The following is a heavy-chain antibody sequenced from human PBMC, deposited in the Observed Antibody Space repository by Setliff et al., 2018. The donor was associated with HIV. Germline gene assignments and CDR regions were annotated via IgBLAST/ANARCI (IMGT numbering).Heavy chain of an antibody. D-gene: IGHD6-13*01. CDR1: GFTFSNYG. J-gene: IGHJ6*02. Sequence: GGSLRLSCAASGFTFSNYGIHWVRQAPGKGLEWVAVISYDGSNKYYADSVKGRFTISRDNSKKTLYLQMNSLSGDDTAVYYCARDQKGSSWYRDYYYYGMDVWGQGTTVTVSS. V-gene: IGHV3-30*03. CDR2: ISYDGSNK. CDR3: ARDQKGSSWYRDYYYYGMDV.